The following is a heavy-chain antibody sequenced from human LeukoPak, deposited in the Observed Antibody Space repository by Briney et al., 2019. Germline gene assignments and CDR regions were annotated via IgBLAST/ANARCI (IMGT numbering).Heavy chain of an antibody. D-gene: IGHD3-9*01. CDR1: GGSISSYY. CDR2: IYDSGST. Sequence: SETLSLTCTVSGGSISSYYWSWIRQPPGKGLEWIGYIYDSGSTNYNPSLKSRVTISVDTSKNQFSLKLSSVTAADTAVYYCARREERYDILTGYPRRDAFAIWGQGTMVTVSS. CDR3: ARREERYDILTGYPRRDAFAI. J-gene: IGHJ3*02. V-gene: IGHV4-59*08.